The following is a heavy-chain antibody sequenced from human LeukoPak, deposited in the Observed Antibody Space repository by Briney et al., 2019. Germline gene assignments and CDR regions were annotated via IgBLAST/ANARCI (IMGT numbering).Heavy chain of an antibody. CDR1: GGSFSGYY. CDR2: INHSGST. J-gene: IGHJ4*02. Sequence: PSETLSLTCAVYGGSFSGYYWSWIRQPPGKGLEWIGEINHSGSTNYNPSLKSRVTISVGTSKNQFSLKLSSVTAADTAVYYCARGPYYYGSGSYLNYWGQGTLVTVSS. D-gene: IGHD3-10*01. CDR3: ARGPYYYGSGSYLNY. V-gene: IGHV4-34*01.